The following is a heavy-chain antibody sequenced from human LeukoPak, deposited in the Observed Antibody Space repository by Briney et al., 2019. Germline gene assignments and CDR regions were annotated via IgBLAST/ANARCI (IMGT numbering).Heavy chain of an antibody. CDR2: ISGSGGST. CDR3: AKAYCTSSSCSLDYYGLDV. Sequence: PGGSLRLSCAASGFTFSSYGMTWVRQAPGKGLEWVSGISGSGGSTYYADPVKGRFTISRDNSKNTLYLQMNSLRAEDTAVYYCAKAYCTSSSCSLDYYGLDVWGQGTTVTVSS. J-gene: IGHJ6*02. D-gene: IGHD2-2*01. V-gene: IGHV3-23*01. CDR1: GFTFSSYG.